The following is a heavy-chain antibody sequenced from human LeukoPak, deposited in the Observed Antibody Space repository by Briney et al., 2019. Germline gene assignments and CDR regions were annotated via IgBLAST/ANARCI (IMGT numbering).Heavy chain of an antibody. V-gene: IGHV4-30-2*01. CDR2: IYHSGST. CDR1: GGSISSGGYY. D-gene: IGHD6-13*01. CDR3: ARVQWGSSWYVDY. J-gene: IGHJ4*02. Sequence: PSETLSLTCTVSGGSISSGGYYWSWIRQPPGKGLEWIGYIYHSGSTYYNPSLKSRVTISVDRSKNQFSLKLRSVTAADTAVYYCARVQWGSSWYVDYWGQGALVTVSS.